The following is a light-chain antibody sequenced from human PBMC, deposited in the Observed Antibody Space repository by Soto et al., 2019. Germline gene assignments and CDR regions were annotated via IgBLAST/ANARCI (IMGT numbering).Light chain of an antibody. V-gene: IGLV1-44*01. J-gene: IGLJ2*01. CDR3: SSYAGSNVV. CDR2: SNN. CDR1: SSNIGSNT. Sequence: QSVLTQPPSASGTPGQRVTISCSGSSSNIGSNTVNWYQQLPGAAPKLLIYSNNQRPSGVPDRFSGSKSGNTASLTVSGLQAEDEADYYCSSYAGSNVVFGGGTKLTVL.